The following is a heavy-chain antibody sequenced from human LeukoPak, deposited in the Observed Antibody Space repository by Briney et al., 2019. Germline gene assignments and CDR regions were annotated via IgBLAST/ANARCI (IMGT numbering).Heavy chain of an antibody. V-gene: IGHV3-66*01. Sequence: GGSLRLSCAASGFTVSSNYMSWVRQAPGKGLEWVSVTYSGGDTYYADSVKGRFTISRDNSKNTLYFQMNRLRAEDTAVYYCARRYYYDSRAYSFDYWGQGTLVTVSS. D-gene: IGHD3-22*01. CDR2: TYSGGDT. CDR1: GFTVSSNY. J-gene: IGHJ4*02. CDR3: ARRYYYDSRAYSFDY.